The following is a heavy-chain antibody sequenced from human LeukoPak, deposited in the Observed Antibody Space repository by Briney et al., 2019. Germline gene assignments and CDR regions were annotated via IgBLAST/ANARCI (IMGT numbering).Heavy chain of an antibody. Sequence: SETLSLTCTVSGGSISSSNYYWGWIRQPPGKGLEWIGNIYYIGSTYYNPSLKSRVTISVDTSKSQFSLKLNSVTAADTAVYYCVKGGYCSGGTCYSSPTWGIETDYWGQGTLVTVSS. J-gene: IGHJ4*02. D-gene: IGHD2-15*01. CDR1: GGSISSSNYY. CDR3: VKGGYCSGGTCYSSPTWGIETDY. CDR2: IYYIGST. V-gene: IGHV4-39*07.